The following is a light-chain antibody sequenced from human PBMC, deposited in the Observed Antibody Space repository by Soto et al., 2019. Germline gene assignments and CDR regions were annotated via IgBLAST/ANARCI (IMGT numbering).Light chain of an antibody. CDR3: QQYNSHSPT. V-gene: IGKV1-5*03. CDR2: KAS. CDR1: QTISTW. J-gene: IGKJ1*01. Sequence: DIPMTQSPSSLSASVGDRVTITCRASQTISTWLAWYQQKAGKAPKVLIYKASSLQIGVPTRFSGSGSGTEFTLTISSLQPDDSATYYRQQYNSHSPTFGQGTKVDIK.